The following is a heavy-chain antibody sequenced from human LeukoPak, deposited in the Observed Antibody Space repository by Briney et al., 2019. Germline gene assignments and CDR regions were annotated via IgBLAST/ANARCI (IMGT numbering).Heavy chain of an antibody. CDR2: INPNSGGT. CDR1: GYTFTGYY. CDR3: ARDSGDYDSSGYLYYLDY. V-gene: IGHV1-2*06. Sequence: ASVKVSCKASGYTFTGYYMHWVRQAPGQGLEWMGRINPNSGGTNYAQKFQGRVTMTRDTPISTAYMELSRLKSDDTAVYYCARDSGDYDSSGYLYYLDYWGQGTLVTVSS. D-gene: IGHD3-22*01. J-gene: IGHJ4*02.